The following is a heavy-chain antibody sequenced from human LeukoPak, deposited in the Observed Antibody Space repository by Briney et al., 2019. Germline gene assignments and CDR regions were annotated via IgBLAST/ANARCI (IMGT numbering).Heavy chain of an antibody. V-gene: IGHV3-11*04. J-gene: IGHJ4*02. CDR2: ISSSGSNI. CDR1: GFIFSDYY. CDR3: VREGYSTDQFDY. Sequence: PGGSLRLSCAASGFIFSDYYMTWIRQAPGKGLEWVSHISSSGSNIHHADSVKGRFTISRDNAKNSLYLQMNSLRAEDTAVYYCVREGYSTDQFDYWGQGTLVTVSS. D-gene: IGHD2-8*02.